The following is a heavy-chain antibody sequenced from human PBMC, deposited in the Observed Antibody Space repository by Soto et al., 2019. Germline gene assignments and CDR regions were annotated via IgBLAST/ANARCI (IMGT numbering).Heavy chain of an antibody. J-gene: IGHJ4*02. CDR2: IGAYNANA. CDR3: ARENSYFDY. V-gene: IGHV1-18*01. Sequence: QIQLLQSGAEVKKPGASVKVTCKASGYTFRNFGISWVRQAPGQGLEWMGWIGAYNANANYAQKFQGRLTMTADTSTSTAYMELRSLRSDDTSVYYCARENSYFDYWGPGTLVTVSS. CDR1: GYTFRNFG.